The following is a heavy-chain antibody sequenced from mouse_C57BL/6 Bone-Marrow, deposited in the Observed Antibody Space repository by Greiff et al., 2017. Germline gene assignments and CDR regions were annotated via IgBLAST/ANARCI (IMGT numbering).Heavy chain of an antibody. J-gene: IGHJ3*01. V-gene: IGHV2-9-1*01. CDR1: GFSLTSYA. CDR3: ARNPGSSGYVWFAY. D-gene: IGHD3-2*02. CDR2: IWTGGGT. Sequence: VQLQESGPGLVAPSQSLSITCTVSGFSLTSYAISWVRQPPGKGLEWLGVIWTGGGTNYNSTHKSRLSISKDNSKSQVFLKMNRLQTDDTARYYCARNPGSSGYVWFAYWGQGTLVTVSA.